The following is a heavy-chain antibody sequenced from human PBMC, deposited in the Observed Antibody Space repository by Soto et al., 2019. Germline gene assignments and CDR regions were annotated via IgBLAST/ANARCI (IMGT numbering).Heavy chain of an antibody. J-gene: IGHJ5*02. D-gene: IGHD3-22*01. CDR3: AREFGGYYDSSGYYLPSTPFDP. Sequence: PSETLSLTCAVSGGSISSSNWWSWVRQPPGKGLEWIGEIYHSGSTNYNPSLKSRVTISVDKSKNQFSLKLSSVTAADTAVYYCAREFGGYYDSSGYYLPSTPFDPWGQGTLVTVSS. V-gene: IGHV4-4*02. CDR2: IYHSGST. CDR1: GGSISSSNW.